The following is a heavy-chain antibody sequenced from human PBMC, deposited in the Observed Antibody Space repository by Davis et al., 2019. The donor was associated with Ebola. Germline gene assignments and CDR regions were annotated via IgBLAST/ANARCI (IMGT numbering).Heavy chain of an antibody. V-gene: IGHV3-74*01. D-gene: IGHD3-10*01. Sequence: GESLKISCAASGFTFSSYAMHWVRQAPGKGLVWVSRINSDGTSTTYADSVKGRFAISRDNAKNTLYLQMSSLRADDTAVYYCASGFRMDVWGNGTTVTVSS. CDR3: ASGFRMDV. J-gene: IGHJ6*04. CDR2: INSDGTST. CDR1: GFTFSSYA.